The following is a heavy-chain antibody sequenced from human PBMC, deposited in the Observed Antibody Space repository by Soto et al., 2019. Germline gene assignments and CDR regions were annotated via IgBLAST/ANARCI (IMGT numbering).Heavy chain of an antibody. V-gene: IGHV4-59*01. D-gene: IGHD1-7*01. J-gene: IGHJ6*02. Sequence: SETLSLTCTVSGGSISSYYWSWIRQPPGKGLEWIGYIYYSGSTNYNPSLKSRVTISVDTSKNQFSLKLSSVTAADTAVYYCAKVLELPLYYYYGMDVWGQGTTVTVSS. CDR2: IYYSGST. CDR1: GGSISSYY. CDR3: AKVLELPLYYYYGMDV.